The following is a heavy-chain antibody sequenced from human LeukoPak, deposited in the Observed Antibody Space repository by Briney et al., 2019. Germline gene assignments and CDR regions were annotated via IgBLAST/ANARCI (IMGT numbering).Heavy chain of an antibody. V-gene: IGHV3-9*01. CDR1: GFTFNDYA. J-gene: IGHJ4*02. Sequence: GGSLRLSCAASGFTFNDYAMHWVRQAPGKGLEWVSGIGWNSHIIGYEDSVKGRFTISRDNVRNSLSLQMNSLRAEDTAFYYCAKDRDSSGFAPYFDYWGQGILVTVSS. CDR3: AKDRDSSGFAPYFDY. D-gene: IGHD3-22*01. CDR2: IGWNSHII.